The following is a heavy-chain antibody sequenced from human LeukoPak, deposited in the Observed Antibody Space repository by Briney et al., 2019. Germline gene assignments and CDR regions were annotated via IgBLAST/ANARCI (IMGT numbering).Heavy chain of an antibody. CDR1: GFTFSSNA. CDR2: ISASGDTT. J-gene: IGHJ4*02. D-gene: IGHD5-12*01. CDR3: AKGYFTWISITFDY. Sequence: PGGSLRLSCAASGFTFSSNAMSWVRQAPGKGVEWVSAISASGDTTYYADSVKGRFTISRDNSKNTLYLQMTSLRAEDTALYYCAKGYFTWISITFDYWGQGALVTVSS. V-gene: IGHV3-23*01.